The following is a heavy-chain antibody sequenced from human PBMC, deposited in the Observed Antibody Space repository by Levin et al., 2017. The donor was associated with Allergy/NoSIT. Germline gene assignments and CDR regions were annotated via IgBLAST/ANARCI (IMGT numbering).Heavy chain of an antibody. J-gene: IGHJ6*02. CDR1: GYTFTGYY. D-gene: IGHD3-22*01. CDR3: AREAKITMIVVVRTYGMDV. CDR2: INPNSGGT. V-gene: IGHV1-2*02. Sequence: GESLKISCKASGYTFTGYYMHWVRQAPGQGLEWMGWINPNSGGTNYAQKFQGRVTMTRDTSISTAYMELSRLRSDDTAVYYCAREAKITMIVVVRTYGMDVWGQGTTVTVSS.